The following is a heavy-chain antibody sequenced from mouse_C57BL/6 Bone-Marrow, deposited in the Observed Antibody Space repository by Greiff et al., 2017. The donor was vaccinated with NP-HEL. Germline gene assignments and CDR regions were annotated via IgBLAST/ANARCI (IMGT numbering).Heavy chain of an antibody. V-gene: IGHV1-26*01. Sequence: EVQLQQSGPELVKPGASVKISCKASGYTFTDYYMNWVKQSHGKSLEWIGDINPNNGGTSYNQKFKGKATLTVDKSSSTAYMELRSLTSEDSAVYYCARRTYYGSSYGYWGQGTTLTVSS. J-gene: IGHJ2*01. D-gene: IGHD1-1*01. CDR3: ARRTYYGSSYGY. CDR2: INPNNGGT. CDR1: GYTFTDYY.